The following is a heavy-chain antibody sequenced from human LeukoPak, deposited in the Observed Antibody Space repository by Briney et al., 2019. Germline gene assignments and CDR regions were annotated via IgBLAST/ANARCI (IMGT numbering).Heavy chain of an antibody. J-gene: IGHJ4*02. CDR1: GYTFTGYY. CDR3: ARGGRAWFGELLLFYFDY. CDR2: INPNSGGT. Sequence: EASVKVSCKASGYTFTGYYMHWVRQAPGQGLEWMGWINPNSGGTNYAQKFQGRVTMTRDTSISTAYMELSRLRSDDTAVYYCARGGRAWFGELLLFYFDYWGQGTLVTVSS. V-gene: IGHV1-2*02. D-gene: IGHD3-10*01.